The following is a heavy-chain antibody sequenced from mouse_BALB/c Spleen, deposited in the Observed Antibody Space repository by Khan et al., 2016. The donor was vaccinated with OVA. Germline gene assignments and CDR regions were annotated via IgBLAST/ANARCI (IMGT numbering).Heavy chain of an antibody. J-gene: IGHJ3*01. D-gene: IGHD2-2*01. CDR2: IDPFSGGS. V-gene: IGHV1-31*01. CDR1: GYSFTSYY. Sequence: VQLKHSGPELMKPGASVKISCKASGYSFTSYYIHWVMQRHGESLEWIGYIDPFSGGSTYNQKFKVKATLTVDKSSSTAYIHLSNLTSEDSAVYYCTRHGYVAWFTYWGQGTLVTVSA. CDR3: TRHGYVAWFTY.